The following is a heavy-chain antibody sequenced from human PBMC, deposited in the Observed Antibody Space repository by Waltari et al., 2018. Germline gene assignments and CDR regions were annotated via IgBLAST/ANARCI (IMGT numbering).Heavy chain of an antibody. CDR2: IYHSGGT. D-gene: IGHD3-3*01. CDR3: ASSAGTLYDFWSGYYVWFDP. CDR1: GYSISSGYY. Sequence: QVQLQESGPGLVKPSETLSLTCAVSGYSISSGYYWGWIRQPPGKGLEWIGSIYHSGGTYYNPSLKSRVTRAVDTSKNQFSRKLSSVTAADTAVYYCASSAGTLYDFWSGYYVWFDPWGQGTLVTVSS. J-gene: IGHJ5*02. V-gene: IGHV4-38-2*01.